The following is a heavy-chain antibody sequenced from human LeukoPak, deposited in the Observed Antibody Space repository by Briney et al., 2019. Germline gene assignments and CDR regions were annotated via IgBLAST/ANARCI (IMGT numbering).Heavy chain of an antibody. V-gene: IGHV1-2*02. CDR1: GYTFTGYY. D-gene: IGHD3-22*01. CDR2: INPNSGGT. Sequence: ASVKVSCKASGYTFTGYYMHWVRQAPGQGLEWMGWINPNSGGTNYAQKFQGRVTMTRDTSISTAYMELSRLRSDDTAVYYCARDTDSSGYYFGFAPWGQGTLATVSS. J-gene: IGHJ5*02. CDR3: ARDTDSSGYYFGFAP.